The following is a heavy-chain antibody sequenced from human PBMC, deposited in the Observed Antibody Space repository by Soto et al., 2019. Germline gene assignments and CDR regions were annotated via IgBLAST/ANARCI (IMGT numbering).Heavy chain of an antibody. J-gene: IGHJ3*01. CDR1: GFTFINYE. Sequence: GGSLRLSCAASGFTFINYEMNWVRQAPGKGLEWVAYISSRSSTIYYADSVKGRFTISRDDAKKSLYLQMTSLRAEDSAVYYCARVRILAATDDAFDFWGQGTKVTV. V-gene: IGHV3-48*03. CDR3: ARVRILAATDDAFDF. D-gene: IGHD2-15*01. CDR2: ISSRSSTI.